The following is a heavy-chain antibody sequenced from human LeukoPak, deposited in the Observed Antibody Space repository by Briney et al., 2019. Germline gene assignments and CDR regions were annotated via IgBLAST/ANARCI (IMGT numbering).Heavy chain of an antibody. CDR3: AREGGGSYLTFFDY. D-gene: IGHD1-26*01. CDR2: IIPIFGTA. V-gene: IGHV1-69*13. Sequence: GASVKVSCKASGGTFSSYAISWVRQAPGQGLEWMGGIIPIFGTANYAQKFQGGVTITADESTSTAYMELSSLRSEDTAVYYCAREGGGSYLTFFDYWGQGTLVTVSS. J-gene: IGHJ4*02. CDR1: GGTFSSYA.